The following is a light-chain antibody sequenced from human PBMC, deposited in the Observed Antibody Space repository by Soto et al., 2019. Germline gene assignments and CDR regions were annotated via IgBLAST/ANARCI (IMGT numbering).Light chain of an antibody. V-gene: IGLV1-44*01. J-gene: IGLJ1*01. Sequence: QSVLTQPPSASGTPGQRITISCSGGSSNIGTNTVNWYQQLPGTAPKLLMYSNNQRPSGVPDRFSGSKSGTSASLAISGLRAEDEGDYYCAAWDDTLSGPVYVFGTGTKVTV. CDR2: SNN. CDR1: SSNIGTNT. CDR3: AAWDDTLSGPVYV.